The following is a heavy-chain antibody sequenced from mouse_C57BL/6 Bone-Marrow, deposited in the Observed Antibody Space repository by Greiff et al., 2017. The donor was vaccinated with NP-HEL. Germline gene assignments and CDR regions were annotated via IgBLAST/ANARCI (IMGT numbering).Heavy chain of an antibody. Sequence: QVQLQQSGAELVKPGASVKLSCKASGYTFTSYWMHWVKQRPGQGLEWIGMIHPNSGSTNYNEKFKSKATLTVDKSSSTAYMQLSSLTSEDSAVYYCASPYYYGSSYGYWGQGTTLTVSS. CDR3: ASPYYYGSSYGY. D-gene: IGHD1-1*01. CDR2: IHPNSGST. CDR1: GYTFTSYW. J-gene: IGHJ2*01. V-gene: IGHV1-64*01.